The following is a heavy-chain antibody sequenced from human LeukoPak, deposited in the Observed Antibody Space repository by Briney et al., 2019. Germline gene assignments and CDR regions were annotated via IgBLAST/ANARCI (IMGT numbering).Heavy chain of an antibody. CDR2: IKQDGSEK. CDR1: GFTFSSYW. J-gene: IGHJ4*02. CDR3: TTDWGCGGSCLGHEGFDF. Sequence: GGSLRLSCAASGFTFSSYWMSWVRQAPGKGLEWVANIKQDGSEKNCVDSVRGRFTISRDDAKNSLYLQMNSLRAEDTAVYYCTTDWGCGGSCLGHEGFDFWGQGTLVTVSS. D-gene: IGHD2-21*01. V-gene: IGHV3-7*03.